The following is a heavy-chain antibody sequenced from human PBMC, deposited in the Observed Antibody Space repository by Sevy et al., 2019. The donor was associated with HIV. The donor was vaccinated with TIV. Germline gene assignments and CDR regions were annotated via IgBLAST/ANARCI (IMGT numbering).Heavy chain of an antibody. V-gene: IGHV3-30*04. CDR2: ISYDGTDN. J-gene: IGHJ4*02. D-gene: IGHD6-19*01. CDR3: ARDGASSGWYRGYYFDN. Sequence: GESLKISCAASGFTFSSFAMHWVRQAPGKGLDWVTFISYDGTDNYDADSVKGRFTISRDNSKNTLDLQMNSLRPEDTAIYYCARDGASSGWYRGYYFDNWGQGTLVTVSS. CDR1: GFTFSSFA.